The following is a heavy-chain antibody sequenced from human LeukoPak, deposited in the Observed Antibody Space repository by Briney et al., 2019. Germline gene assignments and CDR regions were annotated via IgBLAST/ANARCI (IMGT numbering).Heavy chain of an antibody. Sequence: GGSLRLSCAASGFTFSSYGMHWVRQAPGKGLEWVAVISSEGRSKDYADSVKGRFTISRDNSKNTLFLQMNSLRAEDTAIYYCAKDRGSSGWYHFLDHWGQGTLVTVSS. CDR2: ISSEGRSK. CDR1: GFTFSSYG. D-gene: IGHD6-19*01. V-gene: IGHV3-30*18. CDR3: AKDRGSSGWYHFLDH. J-gene: IGHJ4*02.